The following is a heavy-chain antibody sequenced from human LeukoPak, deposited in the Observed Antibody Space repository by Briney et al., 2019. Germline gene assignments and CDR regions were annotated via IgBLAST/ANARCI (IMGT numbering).Heavy chain of an antibody. CDR3: ANSTGYYDFWSGYFEDAFDI. V-gene: IGHV3-23*01. CDR1: GFTFSSYA. D-gene: IGHD3-3*01. CDR2: ISGSGGST. J-gene: IGHJ3*02. Sequence: PGGSLRLSCAASGFTFSSYAMSWVRQAPGKGLEWVSAISGSGGSTYYADSVRGRFTISRDNSKNTLYLQMNSLRAEDTAVYYCANSTGYYDFWSGYFEDAFDIWGQGTMVTVSS.